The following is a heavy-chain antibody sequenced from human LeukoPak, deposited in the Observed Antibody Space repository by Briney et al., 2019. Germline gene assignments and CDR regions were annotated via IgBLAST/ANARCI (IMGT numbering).Heavy chain of an antibody. J-gene: IGHJ5*02. Sequence: PSETLSLTCTVSGGSISSGGYYWSWIRQPPGKGLEWIGYIYYSGSTNYNPSLKSRVTISVDTSKNQFSLKLSSVTAADTAVYYCARLGIAAAGRFDPWGQGTLVTVSS. CDR1: GGSISSGGYY. V-gene: IGHV4-61*08. CDR3: ARLGIAAAGRFDP. D-gene: IGHD6-13*01. CDR2: IYYSGST.